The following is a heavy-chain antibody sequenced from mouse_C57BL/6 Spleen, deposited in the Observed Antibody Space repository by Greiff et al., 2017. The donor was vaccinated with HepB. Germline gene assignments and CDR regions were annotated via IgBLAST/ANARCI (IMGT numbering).Heavy chain of an antibody. CDR1: GFTFSDYG. CDR2: ISSGSSTI. V-gene: IGHV5-17*01. Sequence: EVKVVESGGGLVKPGGSLKLSCAASGFTFSDYGMHWVRQAPEKGLEWVAYISSGSSTIYYADTVKGRFTISRDNAKNTLFLQMTSLRSEDTAMYYCARDTTGWFAYWGQGTLVTVSA. CDR3: ARDTTGWFAY. D-gene: IGHD1-1*01. J-gene: IGHJ3*01.